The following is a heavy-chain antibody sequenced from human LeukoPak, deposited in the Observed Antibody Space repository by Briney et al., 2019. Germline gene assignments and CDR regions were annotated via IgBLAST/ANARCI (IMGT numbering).Heavy chain of an antibody. CDR1: GFTFSSYG. D-gene: IGHD6-13*01. J-gene: IGHJ4*02. V-gene: IGHV3-23*01. Sequence: GGSLRLSCAASGFTFSSYGMSWVRQAPGKGLEWVSAISGRGGSTYSADSVKGRFTISRDNSKNTLYLQMNRLRAEDSAVYYCAKSQTIIAAAGFDYWGQGTLVTVSS. CDR3: AKSQTIIAAAGFDY. CDR2: ISGRGGST.